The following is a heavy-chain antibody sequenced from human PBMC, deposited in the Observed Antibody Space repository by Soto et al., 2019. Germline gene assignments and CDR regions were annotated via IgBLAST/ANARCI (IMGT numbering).Heavy chain of an antibody. J-gene: IGHJ5*02. CDR2: IYYIGSI. D-gene: IGHD3-22*01. CDR3: ARGPYDSSGYSVFDR. CDR1: GGSVSSGSYY. Sequence: SETLSLTCTVSGGSVSSGSYYWSWIRQPPGKGLEWIGYIYYIGSIKYNPSLKSRVTISLDTSRNQFFLKLNSVTAADTAVYYCARGPYDSSGYSVFDRWGQGTLVTVS. V-gene: IGHV4-61*01.